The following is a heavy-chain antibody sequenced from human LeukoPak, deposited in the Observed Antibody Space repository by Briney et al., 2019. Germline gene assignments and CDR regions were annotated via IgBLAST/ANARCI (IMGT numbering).Heavy chain of an antibody. D-gene: IGHD5-18*01. V-gene: IGHV1-2*02. CDR1: GYTFTGYY. CDR3: ARARRGYSYGYVSNNFDY. CDR2: INPNSGGT. J-gene: IGHJ4*02. Sequence: ASVKVSCKASGYTFTGYYMHWVRQAPGQGLEWMGWINPNSGGTNYAQKFQGRVTITTDESTSTAYMELSSLRSEDTAVYYCARARRGYSYGYVSNNFDYWGQGTLVTVSS.